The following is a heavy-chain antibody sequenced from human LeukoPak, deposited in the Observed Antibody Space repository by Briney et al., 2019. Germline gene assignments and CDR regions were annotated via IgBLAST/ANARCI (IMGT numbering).Heavy chain of an antibody. D-gene: IGHD2-21*02. CDR3: ASRSGGDCPYFDY. CDR2: ISYDGSNK. CDR1: GFTFSSYA. J-gene: IGHJ4*02. Sequence: GRSLRLSCAASGFTFSSYAMHWVRQAPGKGLEWVAVISYDGSNKYYADSVKGRFTISRDNSKNTLYLQMNSLRVEDTALYYCASRSGGDCPYFDYWGQGTLVTVSS. V-gene: IGHV3-30*14.